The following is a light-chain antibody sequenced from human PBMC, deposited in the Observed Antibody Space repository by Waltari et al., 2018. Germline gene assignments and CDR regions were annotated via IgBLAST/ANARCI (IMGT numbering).Light chain of an antibody. CDR1: QSVSSY. CDR3: QQRSNWPYT. Sequence: EIVLTQSPATLSLSPGERATLSCRASQSVSSYLAWYQQKPGQAPRLLIYDASNRAPGIPAGFSGSGSGTDFTLTISSLEPEDFAVYYCQQRSNWPYTFGQGTKLEIK. V-gene: IGKV3-11*01. J-gene: IGKJ2*01. CDR2: DAS.